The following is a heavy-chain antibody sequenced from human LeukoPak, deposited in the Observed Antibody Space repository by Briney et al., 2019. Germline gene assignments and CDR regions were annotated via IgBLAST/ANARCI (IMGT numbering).Heavy chain of an antibody. CDR2: ISSSSSTI. J-gene: IGHJ4*02. CDR1: GFTFSSYS. CDR3: ARDYTPTTVVTSEIDY. V-gene: IGHV3-48*02. Sequence: GGSLRLSCAASGFTFSSYSMNWVRQAPGKGLEWVSYISSSSSTIYYADSVKGRFTISRDNAKNLLYLQTNSLRDEDTAVYYCARDYTPTTVVTSEIDYWGQGTLVTVSS. D-gene: IGHD4-23*01.